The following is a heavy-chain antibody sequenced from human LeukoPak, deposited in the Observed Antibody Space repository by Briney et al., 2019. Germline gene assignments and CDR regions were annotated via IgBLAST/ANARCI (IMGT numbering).Heavy chain of an antibody. CDR2: ISDSGGRT. J-gene: IGHJ3*02. CDR3: ANGPYYSLI. D-gene: IGHD3-10*01. Sequence: GGSLRLSCAASGFTFPTYAMNWVRQAPGKGLEWVATISDSGGRTFYADSVRGQFTISRDNSKNTLYLQMNSLRAEDTAVYYCANGPYYSLIWGQGTMVTVSS. V-gene: IGHV3-23*01. CDR1: GFTFPTYA.